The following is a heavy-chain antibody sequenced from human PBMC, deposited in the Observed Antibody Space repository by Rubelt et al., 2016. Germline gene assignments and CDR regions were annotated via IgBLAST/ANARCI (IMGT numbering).Heavy chain of an antibody. CDR3: ARDHVSSALDY. V-gene: IGHV3-21*06. J-gene: IGHJ4*02. CDR1: GFTFSGSA. Sequence: EVQLVESGGDLVQPGGSLKLSCAASGFTFSGSAMHWVRQAPGKGLEWVSSIRRSSNDIYYADSVKGRFTISRDNANSSLYLQSSSLRAEDAAVYYCARDHVSSALDYWGQGTLVTVSS. D-gene: IGHD3-10*01. CDR2: IRRSSNDI.